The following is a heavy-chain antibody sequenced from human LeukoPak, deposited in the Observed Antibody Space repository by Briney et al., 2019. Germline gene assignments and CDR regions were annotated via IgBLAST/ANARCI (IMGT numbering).Heavy chain of an antibody. J-gene: IGHJ6*03. CDR2: IYHSGST. V-gene: IGHV4-4*02. CDR3: ARHVVMTTVGGSYYYYMDV. CDR1: GGSISSSNW. D-gene: IGHD4-23*01. Sequence: SETLSLTCAVSGGSISSSNWWSWVRQPPGKGLEWIGEIYHSGSTNYNPSLKSRVTISVDKSKNQFSLKLSSVTAADTAVYYCARHVVMTTVGGSYYYYMDVWGKGTTVTVSS.